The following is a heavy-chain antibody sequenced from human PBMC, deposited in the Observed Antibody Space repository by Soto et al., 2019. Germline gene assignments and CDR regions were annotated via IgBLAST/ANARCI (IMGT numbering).Heavy chain of an antibody. J-gene: IGHJ3*02. CDR3: ARAFTGEVRAFDI. V-gene: IGHV4-34*01. CDR2: INHSGST. D-gene: IGHD2-8*02. Sequence: SETLSLTCAVYGGSFSGYYWSWIRQPPGKGLEWIGEINHSGSTNYNPSLKSRVTISVDTSKNQFSLKLSSVTTADTAVYYCARAFTGEVRAFDIWGQGTMVTVSS. CDR1: GGSFSGYY.